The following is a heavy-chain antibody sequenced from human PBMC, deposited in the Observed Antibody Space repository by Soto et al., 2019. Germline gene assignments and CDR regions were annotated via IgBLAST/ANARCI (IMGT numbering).Heavy chain of an antibody. CDR3: ARTAAAGNYYYGMAV. Sequence: GESLKISCKGSGYSFTSYWIGWVRQMPGKGLELMGIIYPGDSDTRYSPSFQGQVTISADRSISTAYLQWSSLKASDTAMYYCARTAAAGNYYYGMAVWGQGTTVTVSS. CDR2: IYPGDSDT. J-gene: IGHJ6*02. D-gene: IGHD6-13*01. V-gene: IGHV5-51*01. CDR1: GYSFTSYW.